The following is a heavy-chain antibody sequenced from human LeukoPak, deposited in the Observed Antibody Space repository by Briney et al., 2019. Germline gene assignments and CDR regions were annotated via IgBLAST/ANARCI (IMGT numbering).Heavy chain of an antibody. V-gene: IGHV3-53*01. CDR2: IYSGGST. CDR1: GFTVSSNY. Sequence: GGSLRLSCAASGFTVSSNYMSWVRQAPGKGLECVSVIYSGGSTYYADSVKGRFTISRDNSKNTLYLQMDSLRAEDTAVYYCARYPSDQYYFDYWGQGTLVTVSS. J-gene: IGHJ4*02. CDR3: ARYPSDQYYFDY.